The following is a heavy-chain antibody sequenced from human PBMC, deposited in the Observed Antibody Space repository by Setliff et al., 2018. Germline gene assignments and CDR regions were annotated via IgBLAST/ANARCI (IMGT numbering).Heavy chain of an antibody. D-gene: IGHD3-10*01. CDR1: GGTFSSYA. V-gene: IGHV1-8*02. CDR3: ARVAPLYGSGTYAWFDP. J-gene: IGHJ5*02. Sequence: ASVKVSCKASGGTFSSYAISWVRQAPGQGLEWMGWMNPNSGNTGYAQKFQGRVIMTRNTSINTAYMELSSLRSEDTAVYYCARVAPLYGSGTYAWFDPWGQGTLVTVSS. CDR2: MNPNSGNT.